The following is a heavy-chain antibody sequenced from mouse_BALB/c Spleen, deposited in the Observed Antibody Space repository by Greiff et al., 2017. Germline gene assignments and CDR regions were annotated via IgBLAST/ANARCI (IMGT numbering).Heavy chain of an antibody. Sequence: EVQLQQSGAELVRSGASVKLSCTASGFNIKDYYMHWVKQRPEQGLEWIGWIDPENGDTEYAPKFQGKATMTADTSSNTAYLQLSSLTSEDTAVYYCNDGYWYFDVWGAGTTVTVSS. CDR3: NDGYWYFDV. CDR1: GFNIKDYY. D-gene: IGHD1-1*02. CDR2: IDPENGDT. V-gene: IGHV14-4*02. J-gene: IGHJ1*01.